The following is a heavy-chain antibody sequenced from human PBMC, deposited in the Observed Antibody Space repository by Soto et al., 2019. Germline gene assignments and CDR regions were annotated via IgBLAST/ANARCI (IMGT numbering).Heavy chain of an antibody. J-gene: IGHJ6*02. V-gene: IGHV1-69*12. D-gene: IGHD6-19*01. Sequence: QVQLLQSGAEVKKPGSSVRVSCEASGGTFRTYAISWVRQAPGQGLEWMGEIIPIFGTGNYAQKFQGRVTITADESTTTVYMDLRSLRSEDTAVYYCAKGAVAGTPTSYYYYGMDVWGQGTTVTVSS. CDR2: IIPIFGTG. CDR3: AKGAVAGTPTSYYYYGMDV. CDR1: GGTFRTYA.